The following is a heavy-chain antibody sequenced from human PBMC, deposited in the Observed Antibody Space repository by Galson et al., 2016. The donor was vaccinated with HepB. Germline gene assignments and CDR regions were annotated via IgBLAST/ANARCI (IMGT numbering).Heavy chain of an antibody. V-gene: IGHV3-30-3*02. J-gene: IGHJ4*02. CDR2: ISYDGSHK. CDR1: GFTFSTYG. Sequence: SLRLSCAASGFTFSTYGMHWVRQGPGKGLEWVSVISYDGSHKYYADSVKGRFTISRDISKNTLYLQMNSLRAEDTAVYYCAKNSLRVIVGAADYWGQGILVTVSS. D-gene: IGHD1-26*01. CDR3: AKNSLRVIVGAADY.